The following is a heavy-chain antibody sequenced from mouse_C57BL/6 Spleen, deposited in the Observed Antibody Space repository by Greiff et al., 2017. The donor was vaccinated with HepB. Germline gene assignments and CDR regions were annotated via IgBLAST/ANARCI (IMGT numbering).Heavy chain of an antibody. J-gene: IGHJ2*01. D-gene: IGHD1-1*01. CDR2: IDPSDSYT. CDR3: ARGTTVVATNFDY. Sequence: QVQLQQPGAELVMPGASVKLSCKASGYTFTSYWMHWVKQRPGQGLEWIGEIDPSDSYTNYNQKFKGKSTLTVDKSSSTAYMQLSSLTSEDSAVYYCARGTTVVATNFDYWGQGTTLTVSS. V-gene: IGHV1-69*01. CDR1: GYTFTSYW.